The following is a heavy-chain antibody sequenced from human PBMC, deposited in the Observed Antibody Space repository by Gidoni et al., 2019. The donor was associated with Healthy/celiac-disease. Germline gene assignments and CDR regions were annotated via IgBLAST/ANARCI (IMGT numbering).Heavy chain of an antibody. CDR1: GFHFSSYC. CDR3: ASPLSYFDY. Sequence: EVQLLEYGGGLVQLGGSLRLSCAASGFHFSSYCMSCIRHAPGKGLECVSAISVSGGSTYYADSVKGRFNIARDNSKNTLYLKMNSLRAEDTSVYYCASPLSYFDYWCQGTLVTVSS. CDR2: ISVSGGST. J-gene: IGHJ4*02. V-gene: IGHV3-23*01.